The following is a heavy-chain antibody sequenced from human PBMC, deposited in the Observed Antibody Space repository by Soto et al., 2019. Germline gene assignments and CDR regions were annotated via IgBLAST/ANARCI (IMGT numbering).Heavy chain of an antibody. CDR2: INHSGST. D-gene: IGHD1-1*01. CDR1: GGSFSGYY. CDR3: ARVDKQLGTTFFDY. Sequence: PSETLSLTCAVYGGSFSGYYWTWIRQPPGTGLEWIWEINHSGSTNYNPSLKSRVTISVDTSKNQFSLKLTSVTAADTAVYYWARVDKQLGTTFFDYWGQG. J-gene: IGHJ4*02. V-gene: IGHV4-34*01.